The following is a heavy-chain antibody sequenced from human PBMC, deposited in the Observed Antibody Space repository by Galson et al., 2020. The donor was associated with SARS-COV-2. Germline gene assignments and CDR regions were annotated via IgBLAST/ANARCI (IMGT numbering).Heavy chain of an antibody. V-gene: IGHV4-31*03. CDR2: IYYTGRT. J-gene: IGHJ4*02. D-gene: IGHD3-9*01. Sequence: ASETLSLTCTVSGGSISSTGVYWSWIRQQPGKGLDWIRFIYYTGRTSYNPSLKSRITISVDTSKNQFSLRLNSVTAADTAMYYCTRDILTGYSTWGQGTLVTVSS. CDR3: TRDILTGYST. CDR1: GGSISSTGVY.